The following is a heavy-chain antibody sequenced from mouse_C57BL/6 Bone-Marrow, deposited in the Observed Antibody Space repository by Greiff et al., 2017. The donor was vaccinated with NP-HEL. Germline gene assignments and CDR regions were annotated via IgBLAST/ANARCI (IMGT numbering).Heavy chain of an antibody. CDR1: GYSFTDYN. CDR3: AREDDGYYSYAMDY. J-gene: IGHJ4*01. CDR2: INPNYGTT. D-gene: IGHD2-3*01. Sequence: VQLKESGPELVKPGASVKISCKASGYSFTDYNMNWVKQSNGKSLEWIGVINPNYGTTSYNQKFKGKATLTVDQSSSTAYMQLNSLTSEDSAVYYCAREDDGYYSYAMDYWGQGTSVTVSS. V-gene: IGHV1-39*01.